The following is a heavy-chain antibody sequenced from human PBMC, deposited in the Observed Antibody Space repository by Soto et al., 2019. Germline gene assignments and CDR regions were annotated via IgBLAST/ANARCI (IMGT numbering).Heavy chain of an antibody. CDR1: GGSFSGYY. Sequence: QVQLQQWGAGLLKPSETLSLTCAVYGGSFSGYYWSWIRQPPGKGLEWIGEINHRGSTKYNPSLKSRVAILVDTSKNQFSLKLSSVTAADTAVYYCARVDDYWGQGTLLTVSS. CDR2: INHRGST. V-gene: IGHV4-34*01. J-gene: IGHJ4*02. CDR3: ARVDDY.